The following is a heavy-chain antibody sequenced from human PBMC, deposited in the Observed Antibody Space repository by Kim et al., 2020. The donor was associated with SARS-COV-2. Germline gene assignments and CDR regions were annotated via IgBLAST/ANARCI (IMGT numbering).Heavy chain of an antibody. CDR3: AKGPIAVVSGGKMWLDP. Sequence: GGSLRLSCAASGLTFRNYGMHWVRQAPGKGLEWVADISYDGTIQYYGDSVEGRFTIFRDNSKNTLYLQMNSLRLEDTAVYYCAKGPIAVVSGGKMWLDPWGQGTLVTVSS. J-gene: IGHJ5*02. CDR2: ISYDGTIQ. V-gene: IGHV3-30*18. CDR1: GLTFRNYG. D-gene: IGHD2-2*01.